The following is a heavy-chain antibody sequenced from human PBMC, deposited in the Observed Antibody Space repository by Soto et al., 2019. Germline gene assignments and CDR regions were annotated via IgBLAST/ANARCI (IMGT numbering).Heavy chain of an antibody. CDR1: GFIFSTYG. D-gene: IGHD5-12*01. V-gene: IGHV3-30*18. CDR2: ISVDGRNK. Sequence: QVQLVESGGGVVQPGRSLRLSCAASGFIFSTYGMHWVRQAPGKGLEWVAVISVDGRNKYYADSVRGRFTISRDNSKNTLQLQMNSLRGEDTAVYYCAKDTATAITSYYIYGMDVWGQGTTVTVSS. J-gene: IGHJ6*02. CDR3: AKDTATAITSYYIYGMDV.